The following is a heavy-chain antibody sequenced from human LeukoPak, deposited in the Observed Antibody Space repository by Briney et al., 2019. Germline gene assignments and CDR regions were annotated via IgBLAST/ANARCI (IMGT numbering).Heavy chain of an antibody. J-gene: IGHJ5*02. CDR3: ARAEGLLVAFDP. CDR2: FDPEDGET. D-gene: IGHD5-12*01. CDR1: GYTLTELS. Sequence: ASVKVSCKVSGYTLTELSMHWVRQAPGKGLEWMGGFDPEDGETIYAQKFQGRVTMTRNTSISTAYMELSSLRSEDTAVYYCARAEGLLVAFDPWGQGTLVTVSS. V-gene: IGHV1-24*01.